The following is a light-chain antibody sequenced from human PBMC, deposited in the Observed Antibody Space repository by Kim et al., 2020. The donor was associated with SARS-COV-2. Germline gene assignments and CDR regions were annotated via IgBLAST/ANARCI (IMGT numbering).Light chain of an antibody. CDR2: GAS. CDR1: QSINGRY. CDR3: EQCCISVWT. Sequence: EIVLTQSPVTLSLSPGEGATLSCRASQSINGRYLAWYQQKPGQAPRLLIYGASTRATGIPDRFSGSGSGTDFTLTISRLEPEDFAVYFCEQCCISVWTFGQGTKVDI. J-gene: IGKJ1*01. V-gene: IGKV3-20*01.